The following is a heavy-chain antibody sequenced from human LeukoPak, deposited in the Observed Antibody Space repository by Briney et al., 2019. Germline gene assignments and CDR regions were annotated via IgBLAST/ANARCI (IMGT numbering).Heavy chain of an antibody. J-gene: IGHJ4*02. D-gene: IGHD6-19*01. Sequence: QTGGSLRLSCAASGFTVSSNYMSWVRQAPGKGLEWVSAISGSGGSTYYADSVKGRFTISRDNSKNTLYLQMNSLRAEDTAVYYCAKDGYSSSDYWGQGTLVTVSS. V-gene: IGHV3-23*01. CDR3: AKDGYSSSDY. CDR1: GFTVSSNY. CDR2: ISGSGGST.